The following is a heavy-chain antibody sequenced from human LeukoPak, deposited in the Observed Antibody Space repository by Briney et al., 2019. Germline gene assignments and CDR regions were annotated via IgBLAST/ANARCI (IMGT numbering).Heavy chain of an antibody. J-gene: IGHJ5*02. Sequence: GGSLRLSWAVSGFTFTSYWMSWVRQAPGKGLEWVSAISGSGGSTYYADSVKGRFTISRDNSKNTLYLQMNSLRAEDTAVYYCAKDLGYCSSTSCYVGWFDPWGQGTLVTVSS. CDR1: GFTFTSYW. D-gene: IGHD2-2*01. CDR2: ISGSGGST. V-gene: IGHV3-23*01. CDR3: AKDLGYCSSTSCYVGWFDP.